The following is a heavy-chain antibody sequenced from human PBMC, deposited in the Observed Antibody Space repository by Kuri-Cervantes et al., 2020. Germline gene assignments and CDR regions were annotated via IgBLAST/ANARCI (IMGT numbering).Heavy chain of an antibody. Sequence: ASVKVSCRASGYTFTRYGISWVRQAPGQGLEWMGWISPYNGNTNYAQNLQDRVTLTTDTSTSTAYLELRTLTSDDTAVYYCARVIRYCSSPSCYTFDSWGQGTLVTVSS. CDR3: ARVIRYCSSPSCYTFDS. CDR1: GYTFTRYG. CDR2: ISPYNGNT. J-gene: IGHJ5*01. V-gene: IGHV1-18*01. D-gene: IGHD2-2*02.